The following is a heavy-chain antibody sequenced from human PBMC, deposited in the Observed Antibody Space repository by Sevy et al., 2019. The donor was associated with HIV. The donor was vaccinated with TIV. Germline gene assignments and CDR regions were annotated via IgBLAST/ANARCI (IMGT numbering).Heavy chain of an antibody. J-gene: IGHJ6*02. V-gene: IGHV1-18*01. D-gene: IGHD3-10*01. Sequence: ASVKVSCESSGYTFTNYGISWVRQAPGQGLEWMGWVSAYNGNTNYAQKLQGRVTMTTDTSTSTAYMELRSLRSDDTALYYCARDSIPMVQGVISTPYHYGMAVWGQGTTVTVSS. CDR1: GYTFTNYG. CDR3: ARDSIPMVQGVISTPYHYGMAV. CDR2: VSAYNGNT.